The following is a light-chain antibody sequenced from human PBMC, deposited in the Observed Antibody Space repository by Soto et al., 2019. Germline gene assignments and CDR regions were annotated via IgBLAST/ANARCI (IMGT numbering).Light chain of an antibody. Sequence: QSALTQPASVSGSPGQSITISCTGTSSEVGGYNYVSWYQQHPGKAPKLMIYDVTNRPSGVSNRFSGSKSGNTASLTISGLQAEDEADYYCSSYTSSSTPLVFGGGTQLTVL. J-gene: IGLJ3*02. CDR3: SSYTSSSTPLV. V-gene: IGLV2-14*01. CDR1: SSEVGGYNY. CDR2: DVT.